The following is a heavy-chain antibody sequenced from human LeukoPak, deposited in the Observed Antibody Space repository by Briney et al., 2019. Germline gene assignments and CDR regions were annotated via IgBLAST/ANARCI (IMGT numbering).Heavy chain of an antibody. CDR1: GGSISSYY. CDR3: ARQRDYGDHYFDY. CDR2: IYYSGST. Sequence: SETLSLTCTVSGGSISSYYWSWIRQPPGKGLEWIGYIYYSGSTNYNPSLKSRVTISVDTSKNQFSLKLSSVTAADTAVYYCARQRDYGDHYFDYWGQGTLVTVSS. J-gene: IGHJ4*02. V-gene: IGHV4-59*08. D-gene: IGHD4-17*01.